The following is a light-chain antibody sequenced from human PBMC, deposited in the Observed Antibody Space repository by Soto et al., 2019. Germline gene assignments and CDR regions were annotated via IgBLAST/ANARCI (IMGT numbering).Light chain of an antibody. J-gene: IGKJ1*01. Sequence: VVMTQSPLSLPVTLGQPASISCRSGQSLVSSDGDAYLNWFHQRPGQSPRRLIYKVSNRDTGVPDRFSGSGSGTNFTLKISRVEAEDVGLYYCLQYTHWPPWTFGQGTEVEI. CDR2: KVS. CDR3: LQYTHWPPWT. CDR1: QSLVSSDGDAY. V-gene: IGKV2-30*01.